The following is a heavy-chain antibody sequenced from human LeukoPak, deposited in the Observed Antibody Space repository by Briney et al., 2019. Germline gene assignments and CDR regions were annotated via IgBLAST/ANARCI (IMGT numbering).Heavy chain of an antibody. CDR1: GGSISSSSYY. V-gene: IGHV4-39*07. Sequence: SETLSLTCTVSGGSISSSSYYWGWIRQPPGKGLEWIGSIYYSGSTYYNPSLKSRVTISVDTSKNQFSLKLSSVTAADTAVYYCARVPHSRSSGWYGDAFDIWGQGTMVTVSS. CDR3: ARVPHSRSSGWYGDAFDI. CDR2: IYYSGST. J-gene: IGHJ3*02. D-gene: IGHD6-19*01.